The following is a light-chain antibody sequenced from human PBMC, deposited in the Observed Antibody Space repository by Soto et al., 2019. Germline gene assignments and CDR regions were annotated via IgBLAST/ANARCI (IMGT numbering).Light chain of an antibody. CDR2: EVS. J-gene: IGLJ1*01. V-gene: IGLV2-14*01. Sequence: QSALTQPASVSGSPGQSITISCSGTRGSVGAFNFVSWYQQHAGKAPKLIIFEVSNRPSGVSDRFSGSKSGNTASLTISGLQAEDEADYYCSSHETTSARVFGTGTQLTVL. CDR3: SSHETTSARV. CDR1: RGSVGAFNF.